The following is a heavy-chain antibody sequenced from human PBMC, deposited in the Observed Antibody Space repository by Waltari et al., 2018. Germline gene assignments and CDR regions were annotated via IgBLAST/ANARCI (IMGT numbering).Heavy chain of an antibody. CDR2: INTDGTRT. J-gene: IGHJ4*02. Sequence: EVHLVESGGGLLQPGGSLRLSCAASALTFRSDRMHWVRRAPGKGLVWVSRINTDGTRTTYADSVKGRFTISRDNAKNMLYLEMNSLRAEDTAVYYCARVGEGEMATIAALDYWGQGTLVTVSS. CDR3: ARVGEGEMATIAALDY. D-gene: IGHD5-12*01. CDR1: ALTFRSDR. V-gene: IGHV3-74*01.